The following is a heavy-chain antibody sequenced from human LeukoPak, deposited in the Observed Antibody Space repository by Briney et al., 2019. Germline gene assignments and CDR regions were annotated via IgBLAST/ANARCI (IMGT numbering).Heavy chain of an antibody. D-gene: IGHD3-10*01. CDR2: INHSGTT. CDR1: TGSFTGYY. J-gene: IGHJ4*02. Sequence: TSETLSLTCAVYTGSFTGYYWSWIRQPPGKGLEWIGEINHSGTTNYNPSPKSRLTLSVDTSKNQFSLKLRSVTAADTAMYYCARNRADGSGTFYERNPLNFDSWGQGTLVTVSS. CDR3: ARNRADGSGTFYERNPLNFDS. V-gene: IGHV4-34*01.